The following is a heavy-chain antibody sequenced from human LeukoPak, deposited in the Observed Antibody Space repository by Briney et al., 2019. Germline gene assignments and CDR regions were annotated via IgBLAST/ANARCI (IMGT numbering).Heavy chain of an antibody. V-gene: IGHV4-39*01. D-gene: IGHD1-26*01. J-gene: IGHJ4*02. CDR2: IYYIGTS. Sequence: SETLSLTCTVSGDSINTSNYFWGWIRQSTGKGLEWIGSIYYIGTSDYNPSLKSRVTISIDTSKNQFSLNLRSVTAADTAFYYCARHRSGSYIRYFDFWGQGALVTVSS. CDR1: GDSINTSNYF. CDR3: ARHRSGSYIRYFDF.